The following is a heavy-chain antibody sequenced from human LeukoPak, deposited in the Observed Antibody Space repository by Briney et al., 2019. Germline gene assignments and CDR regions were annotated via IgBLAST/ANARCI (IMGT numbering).Heavy chain of an antibody. CDR2: ISGSGGST. Sequence: PGGSLRLSCAASGFTFSSYAMSWVRQAPGKGLEWVSAISGSGGSTSYADSVKGRFTISRDKSKNTLCLQMNSLRAEDTAVYYCAKAQVAAAGLGYFDYWGQGTLVTVSS. CDR1: GFTFSSYA. J-gene: IGHJ4*02. CDR3: AKAQVAAAGLGYFDY. V-gene: IGHV3-23*01. D-gene: IGHD6-13*01.